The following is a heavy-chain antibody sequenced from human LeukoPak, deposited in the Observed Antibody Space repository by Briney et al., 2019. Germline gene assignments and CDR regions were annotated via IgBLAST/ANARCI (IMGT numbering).Heavy chain of an antibody. V-gene: IGHV3-23*01. CDR3: PKPLLTPGN. D-gene: IGHD4-23*01. CDR1: GFIFANYA. Sequence: GGSLRLSCTTSGFIFANYAMAWVRQSPGKGLEWVSPISASGADTYYAESVRGRFTISRDNSGHILYIQLNRLRVADTAFYYSPKPLLTPGNWGPGTLVTVSS. CDR2: ISASGADT. J-gene: IGHJ4*02.